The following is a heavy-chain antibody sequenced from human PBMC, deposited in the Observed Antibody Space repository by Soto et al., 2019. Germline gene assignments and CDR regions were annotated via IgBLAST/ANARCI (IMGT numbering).Heavy chain of an antibody. Sequence: QVQMVESGGGVVQPGRSLRLSCTASGFSFRNYGMHWVRQAPGKGLEWVAFISFDGSNKEYADSVKGRFTISRDNSKNTLFLQVSSLRPEDTSMYYCAAGVGWADYWGQGTLVIVSS. V-gene: IGHV3-30*03. J-gene: IGHJ4*01. CDR3: AAGVGWADY. CDR2: ISFDGSNK. D-gene: IGHD1-26*01. CDR1: GFSFRNYG.